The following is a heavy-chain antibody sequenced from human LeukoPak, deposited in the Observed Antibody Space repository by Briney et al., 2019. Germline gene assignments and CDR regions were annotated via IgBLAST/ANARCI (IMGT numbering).Heavy chain of an antibody. CDR2: IYYSGST. V-gene: IGHV4-39*07. CDR1: GGPISGSSYY. D-gene: IGHD3-16*02. J-gene: IGHJ4*02. CDR3: ARSQGDYVWGSYRVYYFDY. Sequence: SETLSLTSTFSGGPISGSSYYWGWIRQPPGRGLEGIGGIYYSGSTYYNPSLKGRVTISVDTSKNQFSLKLSSVTAADTAVYYCARSQGDYVWGSYRVYYFDYWGQGTLVTVSS.